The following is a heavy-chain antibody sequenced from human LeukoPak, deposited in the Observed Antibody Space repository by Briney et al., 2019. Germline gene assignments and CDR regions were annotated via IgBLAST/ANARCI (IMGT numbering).Heavy chain of an antibody. J-gene: IGHJ6*02. CDR2: ISSSGSTI. D-gene: IGHD2-15*01. CDR3: ARAYIVVVVAARPYGMDV. V-gene: IGHV3-11*01. CDR1: GFTFSDYY. Sequence: GGSLRLSCAASGFTFSDYYMSWIRQAPGKGLEWGSYISSSGSTIYYADSVKGRFTISRDNAQNSLYLQMNSLRAEDTAVYYCARAYIVVVVAARPYGMDVWGQGTTVTVSS.